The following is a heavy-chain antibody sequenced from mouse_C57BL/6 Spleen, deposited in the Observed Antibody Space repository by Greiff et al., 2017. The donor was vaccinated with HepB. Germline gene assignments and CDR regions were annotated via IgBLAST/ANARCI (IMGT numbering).Heavy chain of an antibody. Sequence: VQLQQPGAEPVMPGASVKLSCKASGYTFTSYWMHWVKQRPGQGLEWIGEIDPSDSYTNYNQKFKGKSTLTVDKSSSTAYMQLSSLTSEDSAVYYCARVATVVHYFDYWGQGTTLTVSS. CDR2: IDPSDSYT. V-gene: IGHV1-69*01. D-gene: IGHD1-1*01. J-gene: IGHJ2*01. CDR1: GYTFTSYW. CDR3: ARVATVVHYFDY.